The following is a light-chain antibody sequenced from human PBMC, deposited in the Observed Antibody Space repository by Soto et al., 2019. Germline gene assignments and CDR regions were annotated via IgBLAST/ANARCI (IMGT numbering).Light chain of an antibody. V-gene: IGKV1-5*03. J-gene: IGKJ3*01. CDR1: QSINTW. CDR2: KAS. CDR3: QHYNSYSEFT. Sequence: DIQMTQSHSTLSASIGDRVTITCRASQSINTWLAWYQQKPGKAPKLLIYKASTLESGVPSRFSGSGSGTEFTLTIGCLQLDDFATYYCQHYNSYSEFTFGPGTKVDIK.